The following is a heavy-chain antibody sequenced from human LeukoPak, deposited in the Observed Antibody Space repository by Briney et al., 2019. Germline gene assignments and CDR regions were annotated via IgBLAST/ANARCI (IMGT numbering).Heavy chain of an antibody. Sequence: GGPLRLPCEASGFTFSSYAMSWFPQAPGKGLEWVSAFSGSGSNTYYADSVKGRFTISRDNSKNTLSLQMDSLRAEDTAIYYCARTAMGDFVRFPNDYWGQGTLVTVSS. D-gene: IGHD2-21*02. CDR3: ARTAMGDFVRFPNDY. CDR1: GFTFSSYA. J-gene: IGHJ4*02. V-gene: IGHV3-23*01. CDR2: FSGSGSNT.